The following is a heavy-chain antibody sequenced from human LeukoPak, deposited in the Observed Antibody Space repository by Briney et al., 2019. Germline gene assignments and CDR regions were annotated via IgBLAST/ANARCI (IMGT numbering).Heavy chain of an antibody. CDR3: ARGRDHLRRFRDNWFDP. CDR1: GFTFSSYS. J-gene: IGHJ5*02. Sequence: SGGSLRLSCAASGFTFSSYSMNWVRQAPGKGLEWVSSISSSSSYIYYADSVKGRFTISRDNAKNSLYLQMNSLRAEDTAVYYCARGRDHLRRFRDNWFDPWGQGTLVTVSS. V-gene: IGHV3-21*01. D-gene: IGHD3-10*01. CDR2: ISSSSSYI.